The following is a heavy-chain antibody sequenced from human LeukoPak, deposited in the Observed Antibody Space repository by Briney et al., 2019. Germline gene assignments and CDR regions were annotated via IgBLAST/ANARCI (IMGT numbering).Heavy chain of an antibody. CDR3: ANAFPRPVATSIDYYYYMDV. CDR1: GFTFSPYG. Sequence: GGSLRLSCAASGFTFSPYGMHWVRQAPGKGLEWVAFIRYDGSNKYYADSVKGRFTISRDNSKNTLYLQTNSLRAEDTAVYYCANAFPRPVATSIDYYYYMDVWGKGTTVTISS. CDR2: IRYDGSNK. J-gene: IGHJ6*03. V-gene: IGHV3-30*02. D-gene: IGHD2-21*02.